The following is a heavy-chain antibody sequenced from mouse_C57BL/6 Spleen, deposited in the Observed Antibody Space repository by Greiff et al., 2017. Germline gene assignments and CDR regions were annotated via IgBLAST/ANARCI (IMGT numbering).Heavy chain of an antibody. CDR3: AKNYCFDG. Sequence: EVQLVESGGGLVKPGGSLKLSCAASGFTFSDYGMHWVRQAPETGLEWVAYISSGSSTIYYADAVKGRFTFTRDNAKNTLYMPLISLRSEDTAMEYLAKNYCFDGWGQGTTRTVSS. V-gene: IGHV5-17*01. CDR1: GFTFSDYG. J-gene: IGHJ2*01. CDR2: ISSGSSTI. D-gene: IGHD1-1*01.